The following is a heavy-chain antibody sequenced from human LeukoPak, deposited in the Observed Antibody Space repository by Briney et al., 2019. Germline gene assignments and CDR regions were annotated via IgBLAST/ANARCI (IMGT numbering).Heavy chain of an antibody. V-gene: IGHV5-51*01. D-gene: IGHD4-17*01. CDR1: GYSFTSYW. Sequence: GESLKISCKGSGYSFTSYWVGWVRHMPGKGLEWMGIIYPGDSDTRYSPSFQGQVTISAHKSISTAYLQWSSLKASDTAMYYCARSYGDYRSYYFDYWGQGTLVTVSS. CDR3: ARSYGDYRSYYFDY. J-gene: IGHJ4*02. CDR2: IYPGDSDT.